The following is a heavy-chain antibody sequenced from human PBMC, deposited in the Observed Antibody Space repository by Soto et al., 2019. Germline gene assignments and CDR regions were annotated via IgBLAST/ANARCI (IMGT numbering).Heavy chain of an antibody. CDR3: AIGDRGGFDL. CDR1: GFTFDYYW. V-gene: IGHV3-74*01. Sequence: EVQLVESGGGLVQPGESLRLSCAASGFTFDYYWMHWVRQAPGKGLVWVSRVHSDGTTTTYADSVKGRFTISRDNVSNRESLQLSSPRAKDTAIYYCAIGDRGGFDLWGHGTGVTVSS. J-gene: IGHJ3*01. D-gene: IGHD3-10*01. CDR2: VHSDGTTT.